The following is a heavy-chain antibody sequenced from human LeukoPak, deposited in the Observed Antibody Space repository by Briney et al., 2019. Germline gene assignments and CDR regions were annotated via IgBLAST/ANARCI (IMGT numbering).Heavy chain of an antibody. CDR3: ERGGAYISAVAGTLDY. V-gene: IGHV3-21*01. D-gene: IGHD6-19*01. CDR2: ISSSSSYI. Sequence: PGGSLRLSCAASGFTFSSYSMNWVRQAPGKGLEWVSSISSSSSYIYYADSVKGRFTISRDNAKNSLYLQMNSLRAEDTAVYYCERGGAYISAVAGTLDYWGQGTLVTVSS. J-gene: IGHJ4*02. CDR1: GFTFSSYS.